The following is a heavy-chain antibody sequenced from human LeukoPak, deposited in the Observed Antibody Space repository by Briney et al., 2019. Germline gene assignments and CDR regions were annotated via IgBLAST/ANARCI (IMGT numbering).Heavy chain of an antibody. CDR2: IYYSGST. CDR3: ARDSSGYYY. J-gene: IGHJ4*02. CDR1: GGSISSYY. V-gene: IGHV4-59*01. Sequence: SETLSLTCTVSGGSISSYYWSWIRQPPGKGLEWIGYIYYSGSTNYNPSLKSRVTISVDTSKNQFSLKLSSVTAADTAVYYCARDSSGYYYWGQGTLVTVSS. D-gene: IGHD3-22*01.